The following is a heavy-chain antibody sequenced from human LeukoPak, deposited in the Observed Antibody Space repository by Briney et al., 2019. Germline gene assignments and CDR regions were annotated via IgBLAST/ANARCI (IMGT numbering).Heavy chain of an antibody. D-gene: IGHD2-2*01. CDR2: IKQDGSEK. V-gene: IGHV3-7*01. J-gene: IGHJ6*02. CDR1: GFTFSSYW. Sequence: GGSLRLSCAASGFTFSSYWMSWVRQAPGKGLEWVANIKQDGSEKYYVDSVKGRFTISRDNAKNSLYLQMDSLRAEDMAVYYCASTCSSTSCHRVGYYGMDVWGQGTTVTVSS. CDR3: ASTCSSTSCHRVGYYGMDV.